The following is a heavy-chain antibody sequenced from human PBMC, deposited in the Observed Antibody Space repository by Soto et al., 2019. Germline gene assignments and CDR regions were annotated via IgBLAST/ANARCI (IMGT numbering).Heavy chain of an antibody. CDR1: GYTFTGYY. D-gene: IGHD5-18*01. V-gene: IGHV1-2*02. CDR2: INPNSGGT. Sequence: GASVKVSCKASGYTFTGYYMHWVRQAPGQGREWMGWINPNSGGTNYAQKFQGRVTITRDTSISTAYMELSRLRSDDTAVYYCARGYGIVSPRGYWGQGTMVTVSS. CDR3: ARGYGIVSPRGY. J-gene: IGHJ4*02.